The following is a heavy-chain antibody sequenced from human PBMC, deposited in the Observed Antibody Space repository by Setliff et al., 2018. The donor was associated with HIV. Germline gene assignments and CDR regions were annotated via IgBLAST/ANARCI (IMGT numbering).Heavy chain of an antibody. J-gene: IGHJ4*02. D-gene: IGHD6-19*01. Sequence: SLRLSCAASGFTLSDHYMDWVRQAPGKGPEWFGRIRPKGKSSTTEYAASVKGRFIMSRDDSKNSLYLQMNSLKTEDTAVYYCTTGWLAWLWGQGTLVTVSS. V-gene: IGHV3-72*01. CDR3: TTGWLAWL. CDR2: IRPKGKSSTT. CDR1: GFTLSDHY.